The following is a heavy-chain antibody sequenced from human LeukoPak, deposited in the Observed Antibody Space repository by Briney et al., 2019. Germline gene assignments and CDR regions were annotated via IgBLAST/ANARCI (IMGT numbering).Heavy chain of an antibody. CDR1: GGSFSGYY. J-gene: IGHJ4*02. CDR2: INHSGST. Sequence: SETLSLTCAVYGGSFSGYYWSWIHQPPGKGLEWIGEINHSGSTNYNPSLKSRVTISVDTSKNQFSLKLSSVTAADTAVYYCARGDIMVRGVAIFDYWGQGTLVTVSS. V-gene: IGHV4-34*01. D-gene: IGHD3-10*01. CDR3: ARGDIMVRGVAIFDY.